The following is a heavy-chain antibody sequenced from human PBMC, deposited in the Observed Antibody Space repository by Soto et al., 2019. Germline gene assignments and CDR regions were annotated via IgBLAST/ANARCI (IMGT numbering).Heavy chain of an antibody. CDR2: IYYSGST. D-gene: IGHD6-13*01. CDR3: ARRIAAAGTYYYYMDV. CDR1: GGSISSSSYY. V-gene: IGHV4-39*07. J-gene: IGHJ6*03. Sequence: SETLSLTCTVSGGSISSSSYYWGWIRQPPGKGLEWIGSIYYSGSTYYNPSLKSRVTISVDTSKNQFSLKLSSVTAADTAVYYCARRIAAAGTYYYYMDVWGKGTTVTVSS.